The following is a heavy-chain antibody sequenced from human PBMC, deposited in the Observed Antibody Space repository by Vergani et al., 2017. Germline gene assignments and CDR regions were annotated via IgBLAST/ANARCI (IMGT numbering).Heavy chain of an antibody. CDR1: GYTFTSYD. V-gene: IGHV1-8*01. J-gene: IGHJ4*02. CDR3: ARDQSGYGGLLFDY. Sequence: QVQLVQSGAEVKKPGASVKVSCKASGYTFTSYDINWVRQATGQGLEWMGWMNPNSGNTGYAQKFQGRVTMTRNTSTSTAYMELSSLRSEDTAVYYCARDQSGYGGLLFDYWGQGTLVTVSS. CDR2: MNPNSGNT. D-gene: IGHD4-23*01.